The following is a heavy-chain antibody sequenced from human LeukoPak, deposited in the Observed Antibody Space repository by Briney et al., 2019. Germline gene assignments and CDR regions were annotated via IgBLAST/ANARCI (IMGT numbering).Heavy chain of an antibody. CDR3: ARVGIVATISYYYYYMDV. V-gene: IGHV4-34*01. J-gene: IGHJ6*03. Sequence: SSETLSLTCAVYGGSFSGYYWSWIRQPPGKGLEWIGEINHSGSTNYNPSLKSRVTISVDTSKNQFSLKLSSVTAADTAVYCCARVGIVATISYYYYYMDVWGKGTTVTVSS. CDR1: GGSFSGYY. CDR2: INHSGST. D-gene: IGHD5-12*01.